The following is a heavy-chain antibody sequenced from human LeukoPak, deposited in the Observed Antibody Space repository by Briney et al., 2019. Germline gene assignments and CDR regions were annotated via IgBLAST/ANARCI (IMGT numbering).Heavy chain of an antibody. V-gene: IGHV3-53*01. J-gene: IGHJ4*02. CDR3: ASGLEIAALDY. D-gene: IGHD6-13*01. CDR2: ICSGGST. CDR1: GFTVSSNY. Sequence: GGSPRLSCAASGFTVSSNYMSWVRQAPGKGLEWVSVICSGGSTYYADSVKGRFTISRDNSKNTLYLQMNSLRAEDTAVYYCASGLEIAALDYWGQGTLVTVSS.